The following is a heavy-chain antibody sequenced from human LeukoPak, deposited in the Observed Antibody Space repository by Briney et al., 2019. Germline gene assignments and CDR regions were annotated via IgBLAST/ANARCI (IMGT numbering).Heavy chain of an antibody. CDR3: ARAHRSIAARPFYIQH. D-gene: IGHD6-6*01. J-gene: IGHJ1*01. CDR2: LNHSGST. CDR1: GGSFSGYY. V-gene: IGHV4-34*01. Sequence: KPSETLSLTCAVYGGSFSGYYWSWIRQPPGKGLEWIGELNHSGSTNYNPSLKSRVTISVDTSKNQFSMKLSTVTAADTAVYYCARAHRSIAARPFYIQHWGQGTLVTVSS.